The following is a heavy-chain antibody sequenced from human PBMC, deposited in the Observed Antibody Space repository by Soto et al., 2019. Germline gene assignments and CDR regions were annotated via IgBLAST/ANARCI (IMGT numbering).Heavy chain of an antibody. D-gene: IGHD1-26*01. V-gene: IGHV3-21*04. CDR1: GFNFSSYT. J-gene: IGHJ4*02. CDR3: AKDEWELLPIDFDY. CDR2: ISSSNRYI. Sequence: PGGSLRLSCAASGFNFSSYTMNWVRQAPGKGLEWVSSISSSNRYIYYADSVKGRFTISRDNSKNTLYLQMNSLRAEDTAVYYCAKDEWELLPIDFDYWGQGTLVTVSS.